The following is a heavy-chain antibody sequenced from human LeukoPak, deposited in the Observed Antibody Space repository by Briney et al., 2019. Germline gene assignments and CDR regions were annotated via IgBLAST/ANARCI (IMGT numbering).Heavy chain of an antibody. CDR3: ARGPPDCSSTSCYAFDAFDI. J-gene: IGHJ3*02. V-gene: IGHV4-38-2*02. CDR1: GYSISSGYY. Sequence: PSETLSLTCTVSGYSISSGYYWGWIRQPPGKGLEWIGSMHSSGSTYYNPSLKSRVTISVDTSKNQFSLKLSSVTAADTAVYYCARGPPDCSSTSCYAFDAFDIWGQGTMVTVSS. D-gene: IGHD2-2*01. CDR2: MHSSGST.